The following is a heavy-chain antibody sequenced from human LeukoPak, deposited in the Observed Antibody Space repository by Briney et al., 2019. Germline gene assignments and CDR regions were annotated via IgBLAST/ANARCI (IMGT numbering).Heavy chain of an antibody. V-gene: IGHV4-59*12. Sequence: PSETLSLTCTVSGGSISSYYWSWIRQPPGKGLEWIGYIYYSGSTNYNPSLKSRVTISVDTSKNQFSLKLSSVTAADTAVYYCARLSSGWYSYGEYFQHWGQGTLVTVSS. CDR3: ARLSSGWYSYGEYFQH. D-gene: IGHD6-19*01. J-gene: IGHJ1*01. CDR2: IYYSGST. CDR1: GGSISSYY.